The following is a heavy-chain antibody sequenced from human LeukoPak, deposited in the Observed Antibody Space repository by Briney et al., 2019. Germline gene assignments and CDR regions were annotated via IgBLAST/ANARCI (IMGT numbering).Heavy chain of an antibody. J-gene: IGHJ4*02. CDR3: AKDQGFSYYYLDY. CDR2: ISANGANT. CDR1: GFTYNSHD. D-gene: IGHD5-18*01. Sequence: GGSLRLSCVASGFTYNSHDRSWVRQAPGKGLEWVSGISANGANTYYTDSVRGRFTISRDNSKNTVYLQMSSLSAEDTAIYYCAKDQGFSYYYLDYWGKGNLVTVSS. V-gene: IGHV3-23*01.